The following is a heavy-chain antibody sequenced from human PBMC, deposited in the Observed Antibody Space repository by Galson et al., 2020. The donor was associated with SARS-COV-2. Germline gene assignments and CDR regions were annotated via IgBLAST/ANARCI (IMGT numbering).Heavy chain of an antibody. CDR1: GGSISSGGYY. Sequence: SESLSLTCTVSGGSISSGGYYWSWLRQHPGKGLEWIGYIYYSGSTYYNPSFKSRVTISIDTSKNQFSLKLSSVTAADTAVYYCARTNYCSGGSCYRHLYYFDYWGQGTLVTVSS. J-gene: IGHJ4*02. CDR2: IYYSGST. CDR3: ARTNYCSGGSCYRHLYYFDY. V-gene: IGHV4-31*03. D-gene: IGHD2-15*01.